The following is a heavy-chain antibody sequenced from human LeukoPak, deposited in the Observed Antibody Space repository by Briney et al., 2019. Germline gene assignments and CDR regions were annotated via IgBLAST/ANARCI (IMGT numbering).Heavy chain of an antibody. Sequence: ASVKVSCKASGGTFSSYAISWVRQAPGQRLEWMGWINAGNGNTKYSQKFQGRVTITRDTSASTAYMELSSLRSEDTAVYYCARLTYYYDSSGQNWFDPWGQGTLVTVSS. CDR2: INAGNGNT. J-gene: IGHJ5*02. D-gene: IGHD3-22*01. CDR1: GGTFSSYA. CDR3: ARLTYYYDSSGQNWFDP. V-gene: IGHV1-3*01.